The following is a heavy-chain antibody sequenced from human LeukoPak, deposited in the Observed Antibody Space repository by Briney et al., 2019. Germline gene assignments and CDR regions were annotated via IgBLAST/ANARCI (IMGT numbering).Heavy chain of an antibody. V-gene: IGHV4-34*01. CDR1: GGSFSGYY. J-gene: IGHJ6*03. Sequence: PSETLSLTCAVYGGSFSGYYWSWIRQPPGKGLEWIGEINHSGSTNYNPSLKSRVTISVDTSKNQFSLKLSSVTAADTAVYYCARGRAVYYYYYYYMDVWGKGTTVTVSS. CDR3: ARGRAVYYYYYYYMDV. CDR2: INHSGST.